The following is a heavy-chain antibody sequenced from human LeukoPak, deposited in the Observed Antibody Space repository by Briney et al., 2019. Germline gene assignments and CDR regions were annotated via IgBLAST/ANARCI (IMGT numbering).Heavy chain of an antibody. V-gene: IGHV3-7*01. CDR3: ASRPPTGYAYLGVFDY. J-gene: IGHJ4*02. CDR1: GLTFSRHW. Sequence: GGSLRLSCAASGLTFSRHWMSWVRQAPGKGLEWVANIKPDGSEKYYVDSVSGRFTISRDNSRSSLYLQMNNLGAEDTALYYCASRPPTGYAYLGVFDYWGQGTLVTVSS. D-gene: IGHD3-9*01. CDR2: IKPDGSEK.